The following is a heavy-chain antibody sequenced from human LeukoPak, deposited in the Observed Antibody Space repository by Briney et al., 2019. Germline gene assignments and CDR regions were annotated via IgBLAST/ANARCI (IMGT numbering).Heavy chain of an antibody. CDR1: GGSISSYY. V-gene: IGHV4-59*01. Sequence: SETLSLTCTVSGGSISSYYWSWIRQPPGKGLEWIGYICYSGSTNYNPSLKSRVTISVETSKNQFSLKLSSVTAADTAVYYCARVVWGSYRYANWGQGTLVTVSS. D-gene: IGHD3-16*02. CDR2: ICYSGST. CDR3: ARVVWGSYRYAN. J-gene: IGHJ4*02.